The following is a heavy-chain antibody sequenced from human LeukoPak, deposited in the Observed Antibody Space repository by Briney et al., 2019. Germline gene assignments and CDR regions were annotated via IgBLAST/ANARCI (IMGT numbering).Heavy chain of an antibody. Sequence: SETLSLTCTVSGGSISSYYWSWIRQPAGKGLEWIGRIYPSGSTNYNPSLKSRVTMSVDTSKNQFSLKLSSVTAADTAVYYCARDYYGSGSFPFDYWGQGTLVTVST. CDR3: ARDYYGSGSFPFDY. CDR2: IYPSGST. D-gene: IGHD3-10*01. J-gene: IGHJ4*02. CDR1: GGSISSYY. V-gene: IGHV4-4*07.